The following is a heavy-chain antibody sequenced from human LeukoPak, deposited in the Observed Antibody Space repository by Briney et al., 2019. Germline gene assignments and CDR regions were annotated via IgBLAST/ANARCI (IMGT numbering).Heavy chain of an antibody. D-gene: IGHD6-25*01. J-gene: IGHJ4*02. V-gene: IGHV4-59*01. CDR2: IYYSGSA. Sequence: SETLSLTCTVSGGSISDYSWSWIRQPPGKGLEWIGNIYYSGSANYNPSLKSRVTISRDTSKNQFSLKLTSVTTADTAVYYCARAGGVKTAALDLDYWGQGTLVTVSS. CDR3: ARAGGVKTAALDLDY. CDR1: GGSISDYS.